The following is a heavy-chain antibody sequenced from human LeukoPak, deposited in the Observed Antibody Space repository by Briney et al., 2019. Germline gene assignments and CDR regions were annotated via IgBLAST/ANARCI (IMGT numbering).Heavy chain of an antibody. CDR1: GGSISSSSYY. CDR3: ARQIYCSRSSCQGWHGMDV. D-gene: IGHD2-2*01. Sequence: SETLSLTCSVSGGSISSSSYYWGWIRQPPGKGLEWIGSIYYSGSTYYNSSLKSRVTISVDTSKNQFSLKLSSVIAADTAVYYCARQIYCSRSSCQGWHGMDVWGQGTTVTVSS. J-gene: IGHJ6*02. CDR2: IYYSGST. V-gene: IGHV4-39*01.